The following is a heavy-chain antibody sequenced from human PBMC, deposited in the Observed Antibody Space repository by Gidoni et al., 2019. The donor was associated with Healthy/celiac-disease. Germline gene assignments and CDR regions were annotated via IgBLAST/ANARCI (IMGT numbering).Heavy chain of an antibody. CDR1: GFTFSSYA. Sequence: GVVQPGRSLRLSCAASGFTFSSYAMHWVRQAPGKGLEWVAVISYDGSNKYYADSVKGRFTISRDNSKNTLYLQMNSLRAEDTAVYYCASIWGGDCYFFDYWGQGTLVTVSS. CDR2: ISYDGSNK. J-gene: IGHJ4*02. D-gene: IGHD2-21*02. V-gene: IGHV3-30*04. CDR3: ASIWGGDCYFFDY.